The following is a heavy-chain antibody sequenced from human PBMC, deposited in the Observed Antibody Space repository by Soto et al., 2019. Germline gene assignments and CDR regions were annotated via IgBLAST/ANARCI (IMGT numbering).Heavy chain of an antibody. V-gene: IGHV1-69*12. CDR3: ARGNPITIVDPSPPRYFQH. CDR1: GGTFSSYA. CDR2: IIPIFGTA. D-gene: IGHD3-3*01. J-gene: IGHJ1*01. Sequence: QVQLVQSGAEVKKPGSSVKVSCKASGGTFSSYAISWVRQAPGQGLEWMGGIIPIFGTANYAQKFQGRVTITAGESRNTAYMELSSLRSEVTAVDYCARGNPITIVDPSPPRYFQHWGQGTLVTVSS.